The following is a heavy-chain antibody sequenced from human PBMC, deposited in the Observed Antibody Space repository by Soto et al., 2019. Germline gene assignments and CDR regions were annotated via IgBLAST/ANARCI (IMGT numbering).Heavy chain of an antibody. CDR1: GGSFTGYY. V-gene: IGHV4-34*01. CDR2: INHSGFT. J-gene: IGHJ4*02. CDR3: ARGHGRFAH. Sequence: PSETLSLTCDVSGGSFTGYYRSWIRQPPGKGLEWIGEINHSGFTNYNPSPTGRVTISLDTSKSQFSLKLSSLTAADTAFYFCARGHGRFAHWGQGTLVTVSS.